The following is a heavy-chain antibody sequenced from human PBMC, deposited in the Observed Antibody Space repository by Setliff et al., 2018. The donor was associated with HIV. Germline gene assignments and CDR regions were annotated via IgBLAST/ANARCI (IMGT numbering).Heavy chain of an antibody. CDR2: IYTSGST. V-gene: IGHV4-61*02. CDR3: ARYSPRGYTLTGPY. Sequence: SETLSLTCTVSGGSIGSGSYYWTWIRQPAGKGLEWIGRIYTSGSTNYNPSLKSRVTISLDTSKNQFSLKLTSVTAADTAVYYCARYSPRGYTLTGPYWGQGTLVTVSS. CDR1: GGSIGSGSYY. J-gene: IGHJ4*02. D-gene: IGHD6-25*01.